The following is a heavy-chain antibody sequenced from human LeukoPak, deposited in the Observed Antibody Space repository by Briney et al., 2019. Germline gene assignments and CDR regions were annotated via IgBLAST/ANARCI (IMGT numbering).Heavy chain of an antibody. Sequence: GGSLRLSCAASGFTFSSSAMSWVRQAPGKGLEWVSSISGSGDSTYYADSVKGRFTISRDNSKNTLYLQMNSLRAEDTAVFYCARSPGGRHRNWGQGTLVTVSS. D-gene: IGHD3-16*01. CDR1: GFTFSSSA. J-gene: IGHJ4*02. CDR2: ISGSGDST. V-gene: IGHV3-23*01. CDR3: ARSPGGRHRN.